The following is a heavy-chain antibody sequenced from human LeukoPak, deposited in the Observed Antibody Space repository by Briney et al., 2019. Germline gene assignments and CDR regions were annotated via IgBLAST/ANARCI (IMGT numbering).Heavy chain of an antibody. CDR1: GGSISSGSYY. CDR3: ARDRVSHWYDP. CDR2: IYTSGST. Sequence: PSQTLSLTCTVSGGSISSGSYYWSWIRQPAGKGLEWIGRIYTSGSTNYNPSLKSRVTISVDTSKNQFSLKLSSVTAADTAVYYCARDRVSHWYDPWGQGTLVTVSS. V-gene: IGHV4-61*02. D-gene: IGHD5/OR15-5a*01. J-gene: IGHJ5*02.